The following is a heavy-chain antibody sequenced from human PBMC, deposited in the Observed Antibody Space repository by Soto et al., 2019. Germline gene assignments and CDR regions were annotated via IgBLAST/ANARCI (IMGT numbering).Heavy chain of an antibody. CDR1: GYTFTGHY. J-gene: IGHJ6*02. CDR3: ARNMRSTMIYYYGMDV. V-gene: IGHV1-2*02. CDR2: INPNSGGT. Sequence: ASVKVSCKASGYTFTGHYMHWVRQAPGQGLEWMGWINPNSGGTNYAQKFQGRVTMTRDTSISTAYMELSRLRSDDTAVYYCARNMRSTMIYYYGMDVWGQGTTVPVSS. D-gene: IGHD3-22*01.